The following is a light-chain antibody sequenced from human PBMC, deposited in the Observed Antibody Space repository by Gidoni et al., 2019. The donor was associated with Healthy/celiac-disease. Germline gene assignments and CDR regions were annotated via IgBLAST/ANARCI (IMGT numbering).Light chain of an antibody. Sequence: DIQMTQSPSSLSASVGDRVTITCRASQSISSYLNWYQQKPGKAPKLLIFAASSLQSGVPPRFSGSGSGRDFTLTISSLQPGDSATYYCQQSYSTPRTFGQGTKLEI. J-gene: IGKJ2*01. CDR2: AAS. V-gene: IGKV1-39*01. CDR3: QQSYSTPRT. CDR1: QSISSY.